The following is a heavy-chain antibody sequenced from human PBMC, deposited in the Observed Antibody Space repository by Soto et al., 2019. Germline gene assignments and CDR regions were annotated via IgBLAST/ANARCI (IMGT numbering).Heavy chain of an antibody. J-gene: IGHJ6*02. CDR3: ASQTTIFGVVTEYYGMDV. V-gene: IGHV4-31*03. CDR1: GGSISSGGYY. D-gene: IGHD3-3*01. CDR2: IYYSGST. Sequence: PSETLSLTCTVSGGSISSGGYYWSWIRQHPGKGLEWIGYIYYSGSTYYNPSLKSRVTISVDTSKNQFSLKLSSVTAADTAVYYCASQTTIFGVVTEYYGMDVWGQGTTVTVSS.